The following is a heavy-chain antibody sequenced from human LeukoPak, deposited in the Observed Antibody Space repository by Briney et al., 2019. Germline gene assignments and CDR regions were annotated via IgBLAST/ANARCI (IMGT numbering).Heavy chain of an antibody. Sequence: GGSLRLSCAASGFTFSSFSMSWGRQTPGKGLEWVSDISGSASITKYADSVKGRFIISRDNSKNTLFLQMNSLTAEDTAVYYCATGAASIGWLSHDHWGQGTLVTVSS. J-gene: IGHJ4*02. CDR1: GFTFSSFS. CDR2: ISGSASIT. V-gene: IGHV3-23*01. CDR3: ATGAASIGWLSHDH. D-gene: IGHD2-15*01.